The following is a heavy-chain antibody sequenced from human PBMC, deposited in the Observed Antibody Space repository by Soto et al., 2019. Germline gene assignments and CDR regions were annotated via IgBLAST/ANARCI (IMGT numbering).Heavy chain of an antibody. CDR1: GFTFSDHA. V-gene: IGHV3-23*01. J-gene: IGHJ4*02. D-gene: IGHD1-20*01. CDR2: ISGGGSGA. CDR3: ALDLWSYTH. Sequence: EVQLLESGGGLVQPGGSLRLSCTASGFTFSDHAMTWVRQAPGKGLEWLSGISGGGSGAYYADSEKGRFTVSRANSTHTLLLQMDGPRVAKTAVYYGALDLWSYTHWGQGTLVTGSS.